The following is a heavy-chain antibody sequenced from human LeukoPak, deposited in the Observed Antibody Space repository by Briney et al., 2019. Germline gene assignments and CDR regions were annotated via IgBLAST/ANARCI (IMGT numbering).Heavy chain of an antibody. CDR1: GFTFSNYA. Sequence: GGSLRLSGAASGFTFSNYAMHWVRLAPGKGLEGVAVIWYEGSRKDYEDSVKGRFTISRDNSKNTLYLQMNSLTTEDTAVYYCARDNFNWAAFDIWGQGKMVTVSS. CDR2: IWYEGSRK. CDR3: ARDNFNWAAFDI. J-gene: IGHJ3*02. D-gene: IGHD1-20*01. V-gene: IGHV3-33*01.